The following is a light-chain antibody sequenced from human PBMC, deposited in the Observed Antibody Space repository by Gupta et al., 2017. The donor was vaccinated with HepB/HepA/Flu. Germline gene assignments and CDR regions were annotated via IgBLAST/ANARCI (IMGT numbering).Light chain of an antibody. Sequence: QLVLTQSPSASASLGASVKLTCTLSNWHNNYAIAWHQQQPKKGPRYLMKVNSDGRHSKGDGIPDRFSGSSSGAERYLTISSLQSEDEADYYCQTWGTGIPHVVFGGGTNLTVL. J-gene: IGLJ2*01. CDR1: NWHNNYA. V-gene: IGLV4-69*01. CDR2: VNSDGRH. CDR3: QTWGTGIPHVV.